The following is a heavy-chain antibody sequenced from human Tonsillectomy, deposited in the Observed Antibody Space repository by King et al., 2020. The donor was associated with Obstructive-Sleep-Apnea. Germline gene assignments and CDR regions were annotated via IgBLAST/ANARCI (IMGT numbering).Heavy chain of an antibody. V-gene: IGHV3-7*04. CDR2: IKQDGYEK. J-gene: IGHJ4*02. CDR1: GFTFSNYW. Sequence: VQLVESGGGLVQPGGSLRLSCAASGFTFSNYWMSWVRQAPGKGLEWGANIKQDGYEKNYVDSVKGRFTISRDNAKKSLSLQMNSLRAEDTAVYYCARGLNYFDYWGQGTLVTVSS. CDR3: ARGLNYFDY.